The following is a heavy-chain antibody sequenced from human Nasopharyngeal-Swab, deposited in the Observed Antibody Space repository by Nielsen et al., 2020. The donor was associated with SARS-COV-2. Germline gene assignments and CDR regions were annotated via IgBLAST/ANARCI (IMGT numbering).Heavy chain of an antibody. D-gene: IGHD1-26*01. CDR2: INSDGSST. J-gene: IGHJ4*02. CDR1: GFTFSSYW. V-gene: IGHV3-74*01. Sequence: GESLKISCAASGFTFSSYWMHWVRQAPGKGLVWVSRINSDGSSTSYADSVKGRFTISRDNAKNTLYLQMNSLRAEDMAVYYCARDLSSIVGATPLVYWGQGTLVTVSS. CDR3: ARDLSSIVGATPLVY.